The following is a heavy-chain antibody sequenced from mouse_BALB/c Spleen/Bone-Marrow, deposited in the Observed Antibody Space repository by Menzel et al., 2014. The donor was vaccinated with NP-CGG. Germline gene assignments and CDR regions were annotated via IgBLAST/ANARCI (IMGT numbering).Heavy chain of an antibody. J-gene: IGHJ2*01. CDR3: ASYVYGYYFDY. Sequence: EVKLQESGAELVEPGASVKLSCTASGFNIKDTYMHWVKQRPEQGLEWIGGIDPANVNTKYDPKFQGKATITADTSSNTPYLQLSSLTSEDTAVYYCASYVYGYYFDYWGQGTTLTVSS. V-gene: IGHV14-3*02. CDR2: IDPANVNT. D-gene: IGHD1-1*01. CDR1: GFNIKDTY.